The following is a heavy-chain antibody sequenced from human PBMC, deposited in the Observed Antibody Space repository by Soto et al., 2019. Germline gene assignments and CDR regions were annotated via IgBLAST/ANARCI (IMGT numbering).Heavy chain of an antibody. CDR1: GGTFSSYA. J-gene: IGHJ6*02. V-gene: IGHV1-69*01. D-gene: IGHD2-2*01. Sequence: QVQLVQSGAEVKKPGSSVKVSCKASGGTFSSYAISWVRQPPGQGLEWMGGIIPISGTANYAQKFQGRVTITADESTSTAYMELSSLRSEDTAVYYCARSHGSSTSLEIYYYYYYGMDVWGQGTTVTVSS. CDR3: ARSHGSSTSLEIYYYYYYGMDV. CDR2: IIPISGTA.